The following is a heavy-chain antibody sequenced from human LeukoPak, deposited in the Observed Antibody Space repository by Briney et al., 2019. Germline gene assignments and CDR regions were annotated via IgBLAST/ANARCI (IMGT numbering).Heavy chain of an antibody. D-gene: IGHD6-13*01. Sequence: GGSLRLSCAASGFTFSNNAMNWVRQTPGKGLEWVSVISGSGGSTYYADSVKGRFTISRDNSKNTLYLQMNSLRAEDTAVYYCAKDRSGSSFSDSPFDYWGQGTLVTVSS. CDR3: AKDRSGSSFSDSPFDY. CDR1: GFTFSNNA. J-gene: IGHJ4*02. CDR2: ISGSGGST. V-gene: IGHV3-23*01.